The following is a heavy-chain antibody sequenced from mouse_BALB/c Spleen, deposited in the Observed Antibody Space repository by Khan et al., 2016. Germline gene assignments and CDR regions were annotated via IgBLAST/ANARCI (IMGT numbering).Heavy chain of an antibody. CDR3: AREGLRRRSAMDY. CDR1: GFTFSSFG. J-gene: IGHJ4*01. D-gene: IGHD2-2*01. Sequence: EVELVESGGGLVQPGGSRILSCAASGFTFSSFGMHWVRQAPEKGLEWVAYISSGSSTIYYADTVKGRFTISRDNPKNTLILQMTSLRSEDTAMYYCAREGLRRRSAMDYWGQGTSVTVSS. V-gene: IGHV5-17*02. CDR2: ISSGSSTI.